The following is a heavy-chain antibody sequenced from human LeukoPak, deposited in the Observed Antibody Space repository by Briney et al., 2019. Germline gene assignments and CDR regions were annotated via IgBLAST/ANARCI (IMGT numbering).Heavy chain of an antibody. J-gene: IGHJ4*02. CDR1: GGSISSYY. Sequence: KPSETLSLTCTVSGGSISSYYWSWIRQPPGKGLEWIGYIYYSGSTNYNPSLKSRVTISVDTSKNQFSLKLSSVTAADTAVYYCARDLYYYDSSGYLFDYWGQGTLVTVSS. V-gene: IGHV4-59*12. CDR2: IYYSGST. D-gene: IGHD3-22*01. CDR3: ARDLYYYDSSGYLFDY.